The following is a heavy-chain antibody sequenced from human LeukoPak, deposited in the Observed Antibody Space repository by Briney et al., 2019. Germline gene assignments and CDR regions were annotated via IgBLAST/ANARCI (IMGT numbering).Heavy chain of an antibody. D-gene: IGHD6-19*01. V-gene: IGHV3-23*01. CDR2: ISGSGGST. Sequence: GGSLRLSCAASGFTFSSYAMSWVRQAPGKGLEWGSAISGSGGSTYYADSVKGRFTISRDNSKNTLYLQMNSLRAEDTAVYYCAKAVFGIAVAGYFDYWGQGTLVTVSS. CDR1: GFTFSSYA. CDR3: AKAVFGIAVAGYFDY. J-gene: IGHJ4*02.